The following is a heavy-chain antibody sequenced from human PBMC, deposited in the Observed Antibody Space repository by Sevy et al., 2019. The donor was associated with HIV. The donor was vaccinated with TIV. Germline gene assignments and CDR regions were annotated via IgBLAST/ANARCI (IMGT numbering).Heavy chain of an antibody. J-gene: IGHJ4*02. Sequence: GGSLRLSCAVSGLTFNNAWMNWVRQAPGTGLQWVGLIKSKIDGEPTDYAAPVKGRFTISRDDSKNTLFLQMNSLKIEDTAVYYCATAPGYYDSAPFDYWGPGTLVTVSS. V-gene: IGHV3-15*01. CDR2: IKSKIDGEPT. D-gene: IGHD3-9*01. CDR3: ATAPGYYDSAPFDY. CDR1: GLTFNNAW.